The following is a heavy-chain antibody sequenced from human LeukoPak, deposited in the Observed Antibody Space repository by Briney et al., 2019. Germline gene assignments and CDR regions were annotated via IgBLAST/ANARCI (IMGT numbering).Heavy chain of an antibody. V-gene: IGHV1-69*05. CDR3: ARDQRRYDYVWGGYFGFDY. CDR2: IIPIFGTA. CDR1: GGTFSSYA. Sequence: SVKVSCKASGGTFSSYAISWVRQAPGQGLEWMGRIIPIFGTANYAQKFQGRVTITTDESTSTAYMELSSLRSEDTAVYYCARDQRRYDYVWGGYFGFDYWGQGTLVTVSS. D-gene: IGHD3-16*01. J-gene: IGHJ4*02.